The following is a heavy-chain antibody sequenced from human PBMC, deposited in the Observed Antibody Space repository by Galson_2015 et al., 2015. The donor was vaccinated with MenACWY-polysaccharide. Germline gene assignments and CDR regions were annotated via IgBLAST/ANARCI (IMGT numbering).Heavy chain of an antibody. J-gene: IGHJ4*02. CDR1: GFSLDTTKMR. V-gene: IGHV2-70*04. CDR2: IDWDDDK. CDR3: VRESGSYYQMDY. D-gene: IGHD1-26*01. Sequence: PALVKPTQTLTLTCTFSGFSLDTTKMRVSWIRQPPGKALEWLARIDWDDDKYYPTSLKTRLTISKDTSKNQVVLTMTNMDPVDTATYYCVRESGSYYQMDYRGQGTLVAVSS.